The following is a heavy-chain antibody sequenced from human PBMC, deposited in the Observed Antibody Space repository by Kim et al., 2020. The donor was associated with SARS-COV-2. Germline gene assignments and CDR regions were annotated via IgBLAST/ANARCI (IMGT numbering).Heavy chain of an antibody. J-gene: IGHJ5*02. D-gene: IGHD4-4*01. CDR3: AKTRDYSNENWFDP. Sequence: SETLSLTCTVSGGSISSGGYYWSWIRQHPGKGMEWIGYIYYSGSTYYNPSLKSRVTISVDTSKNQFSLKLSSVTAADTAVYYCAKTRDYSNENWFDPWGQGTLVTVSS. CDR1: GGSISSGGYY. CDR2: IYYSGST. V-gene: IGHV4-31*03.